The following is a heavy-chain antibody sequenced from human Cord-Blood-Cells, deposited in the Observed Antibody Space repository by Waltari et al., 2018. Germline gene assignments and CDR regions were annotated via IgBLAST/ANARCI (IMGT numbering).Heavy chain of an antibody. CDR3: ARARTGLVIINDAFDI. D-gene: IGHD3-9*01. CDR1: GGTFSSYA. J-gene: IGHJ3*02. V-gene: IGHV1-69*01. CDR2: IIPIFGTA. Sequence: QVQLVQSGAEVKKPGSSVKVSCKASGGTFSSYAISWVRQAPGQGLEWMGVIIPIFGTANYAQKFQGRVTITADESTSTAYMELSSLRSEDTAVYYCARARTGLVIINDAFDIWGQGTMVTVSS.